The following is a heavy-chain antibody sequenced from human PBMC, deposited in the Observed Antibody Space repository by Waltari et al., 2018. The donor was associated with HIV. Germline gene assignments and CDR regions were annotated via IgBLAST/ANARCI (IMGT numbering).Heavy chain of an antibody. CDR3: VAEVGPRDFGN. CDR1: GFTFRDKA. J-gene: IGHJ4*02. CDR2: ITYDAGGI. D-gene: IGHD1-26*01. V-gene: IGHV3-30*03. Sequence: QVQLVESGGGVVQPGGSLRLSCAASGFTFRDKAMNWVRQASGKGPEWLTFITYDAGGIFYADSVRGRFTVSRDNSKNTQFLQMNSLRPEDSAVYFCVAEVGPRDFGNWGQGVLVTVSS.